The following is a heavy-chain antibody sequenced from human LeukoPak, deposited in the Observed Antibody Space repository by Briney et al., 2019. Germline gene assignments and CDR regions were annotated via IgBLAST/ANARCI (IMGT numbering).Heavy chain of an antibody. CDR2: ISWNSGSI. D-gene: IGHD5-12*01. CDR1: GFTFDDYA. Sequence: GRSLRLSCAASGFTFDDYAMHWVRQAPGKGLEWVSGISWNSGSIGYADSVKGRFTISRDNAKNSLYLQMNSLRAEDTALYYCAKDTTIVATPGGMDVWGQGTTVTVSS. J-gene: IGHJ6*02. V-gene: IGHV3-9*01. CDR3: AKDTTIVATPGGMDV.